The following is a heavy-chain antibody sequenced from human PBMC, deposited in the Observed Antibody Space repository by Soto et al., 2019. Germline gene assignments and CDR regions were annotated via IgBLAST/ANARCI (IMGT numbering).Heavy chain of an antibody. D-gene: IGHD3-22*01. CDR1: GGSISSGGYY. CDR2: IYYSGST. Sequence: SETLSLTCTVSGGSISSGGYYWSWIRQHPGKGLEWIGYIYYSGSTYYNPSLKSRVTISVDTSKNKFSLKLSSVTAADTAVYYCARGTYPYYYDSSGYFDYWGQGTLVTVSS. J-gene: IGHJ4*02. V-gene: IGHV4-31*03. CDR3: ARGTYPYYYDSSGYFDY.